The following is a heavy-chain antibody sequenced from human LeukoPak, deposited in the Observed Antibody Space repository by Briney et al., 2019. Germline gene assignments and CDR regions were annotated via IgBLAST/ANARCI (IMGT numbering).Heavy chain of an antibody. Sequence: SVKVSCKASGGTFSSYAISWVRQAPGQGLEWMGRIIPILDIANYAQKFQGRVTITADKSTSTAYMELSSLRSEDTAVYYCARAASLLWFGELVSSAFDIWGQGTMVTVSS. D-gene: IGHD3-10*01. V-gene: IGHV1-69*04. CDR2: IIPILDIA. CDR3: ARAASLLWFGELVSSAFDI. J-gene: IGHJ3*02. CDR1: GGTFSSYA.